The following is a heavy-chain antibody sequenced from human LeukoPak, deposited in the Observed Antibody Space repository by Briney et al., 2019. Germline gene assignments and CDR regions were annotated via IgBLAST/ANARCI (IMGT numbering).Heavy chain of an antibody. CDR3: VRGSSDWNGMDV. J-gene: IGHJ6*02. CDR1: GFTFSNHL. Sequence: GGSLRLSCAASGFTFSNHLMHWVRQVPGKGLVSVSRIHIDENRKTYADSVKGRFTISRDNAKNTLYLQMNSLGVEDTAVYYCVRGSSDWNGMDVWGQGTTVTVSS. CDR2: IHIDENRK. V-gene: IGHV3-74*01. D-gene: IGHD6-25*01.